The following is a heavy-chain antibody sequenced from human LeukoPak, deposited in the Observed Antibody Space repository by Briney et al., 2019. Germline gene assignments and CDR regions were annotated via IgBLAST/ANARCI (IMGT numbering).Heavy chain of an antibody. D-gene: IGHD5/OR15-5a*01. CDR2: ISGPAGSW. J-gene: IGHJ4*02. CDR1: GFVFTTYG. Sequence: GSLRLSCAASGFVFTTYGMGWVRQAPGKGLEWVSAISGPAGSWDYADSVKGRFTISRDNSKNTLFLQMNSLRADDTAIYYCAKKVGLVSAPLYYFDVWGQGTLVTVSS. V-gene: IGHV3-23*01. CDR3: AKKVGLVSAPLYYFDV.